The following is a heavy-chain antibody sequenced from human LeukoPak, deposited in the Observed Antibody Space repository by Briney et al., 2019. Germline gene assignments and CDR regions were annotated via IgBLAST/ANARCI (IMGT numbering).Heavy chain of an antibody. J-gene: IGHJ3*02. CDR3: TAENFLYAFDI. Sequence: GGSLRLSCAASGFTFSSYAMSWVRQAPGKGLEWVGRIKRKNDLGTTDYAAPVKARFTISRDDSKNTLYLQMNSLKTEDTAVYYCTAENFLYAFDIWGQGTMVTVSS. CDR2: IKRKNDLGTT. CDR1: GFTFSSYA. D-gene: IGHD1-7*01. V-gene: IGHV3-15*01.